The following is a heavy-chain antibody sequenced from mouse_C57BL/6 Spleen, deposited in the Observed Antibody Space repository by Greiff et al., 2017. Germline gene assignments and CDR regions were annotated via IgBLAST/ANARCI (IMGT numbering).Heavy chain of an antibody. V-gene: IGHV14-3*01. J-gene: IGHJ4*01. CDR3: GMITTTGYYAMDY. CDR1: GFNIKNTY. D-gene: IGHD2-4*01. Sequence: DVQLQESVAELVRPGASVKLSCTASGFNIKNTYMHWVKQRPEQGLEWIGRIDPANGNTKYAPKFPGKATITADTSSNTAYLQLSSLTSEDTAIYYCGMITTTGYYAMDYWGQGTSVTVSS. CDR2: IDPANGNT.